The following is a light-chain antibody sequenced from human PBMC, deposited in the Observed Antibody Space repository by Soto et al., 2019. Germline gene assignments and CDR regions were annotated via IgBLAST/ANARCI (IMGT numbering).Light chain of an antibody. Sequence: DIQMTQSPSSLSASVGDRVTIICQASQDISNYLNWYQQKPGKAPKLLIYDASNLETGVPSRFSGSGSGTDFTLTISSLQPEDIATYYCQQSEDLPYTFGQGTKLEIK. CDR2: DAS. J-gene: IGKJ2*01. CDR1: QDISNY. V-gene: IGKV1-33*01. CDR3: QQSEDLPYT.